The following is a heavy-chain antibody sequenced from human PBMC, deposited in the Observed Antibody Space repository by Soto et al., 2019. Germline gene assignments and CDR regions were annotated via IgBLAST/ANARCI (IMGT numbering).Heavy chain of an antibody. D-gene: IGHD6-19*01. CDR3: ERHGKQWLPSPVDY. CDR2: IYYSGST. CDR1: GGSISSSSYY. V-gene: IGHV4-39*01. J-gene: IGHJ4*02. Sequence: QLQLQESGPGLVKPSETLSLTCTVSGGSISSSSYYWGWIRQPPRQGLEWIGSIYYSGSTYYNPSIKRRFTISVATSKNQFSLTLCSVTAADTAVYYCERHGKQWLPSPVDYWGQGTLVTVSS.